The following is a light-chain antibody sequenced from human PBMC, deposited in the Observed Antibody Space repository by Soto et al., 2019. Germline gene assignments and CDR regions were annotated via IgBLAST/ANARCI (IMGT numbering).Light chain of an antibody. Sequence: EILLTQSPGTLSLSPGERATLSCRASQSVSSSYLAWYQQKPGQAPRLLIYGASSRATGIPDRFSGSGSGTDFTLTISRLEPEDFAVYYCQQYGSSPLTFGGGTKVEI. J-gene: IGKJ4*01. CDR1: QSVSSSY. CDR3: QQYGSSPLT. CDR2: GAS. V-gene: IGKV3-20*01.